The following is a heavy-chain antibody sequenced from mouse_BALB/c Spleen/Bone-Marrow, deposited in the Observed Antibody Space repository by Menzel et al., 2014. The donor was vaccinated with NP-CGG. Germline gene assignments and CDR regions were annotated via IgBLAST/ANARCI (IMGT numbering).Heavy chain of an antibody. CDR3: ALYYDYDVGY. Sequence: EVHLVESGAELVKPGASVKLSCTASGFNIKDTYMHWVKRRPEQGLEWIGRIDPANGNTKYDPKFQGKATITADTSSNTAYLQLSSLTSEDTAVYYCALYYDYDVGYWGQGTTLTVSS. V-gene: IGHV14-3*02. CDR2: IDPANGNT. CDR1: GFNIKDTY. D-gene: IGHD2-4*01. J-gene: IGHJ2*01.